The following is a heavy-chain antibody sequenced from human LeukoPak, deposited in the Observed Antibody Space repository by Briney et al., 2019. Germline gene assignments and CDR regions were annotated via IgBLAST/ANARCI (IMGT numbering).Heavy chain of an antibody. Sequence: SETLSLTCTVFGDSVTGYFLNWVRQPPGKGLEWIGHIYKIGTTNYIPSLKSRLTISADTSKNQFSLQLRSVTAADTAVYYCVIGVGWQPDYWGQGALVTVSS. J-gene: IGHJ4*02. V-gene: IGHV4-59*02. CDR1: GDSVTGYF. D-gene: IGHD2-15*01. CDR3: VIGVGWQPDY. CDR2: IYKIGTT.